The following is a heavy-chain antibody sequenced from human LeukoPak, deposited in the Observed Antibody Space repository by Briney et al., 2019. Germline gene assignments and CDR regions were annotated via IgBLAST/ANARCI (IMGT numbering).Heavy chain of an antibody. V-gene: IGHV3-23*01. Sequence: GGSLRLSCAASKVTFSSYAMSSVRQAPGRGLEWVSAIRGSGATTYYADSVKGRFTISRDNSKNTLYLQMNSLRAEDTAVYYCAKTYYSHISDCAYDNHCDIWGQGTMVTVSS. CDR1: KVTFSSYA. J-gene: IGHJ3*02. CDR2: IRGSGATT. CDR3: AKTYYSHISDCAYDNHCDI. D-gene: IGHD3-22*01.